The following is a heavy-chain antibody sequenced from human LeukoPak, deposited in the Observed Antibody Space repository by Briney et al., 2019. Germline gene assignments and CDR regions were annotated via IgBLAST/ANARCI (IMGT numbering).Heavy chain of an antibody. CDR2: VYHIGNT. D-gene: IGHD3-22*01. CDR3: ARAGWIITSAIDY. Sequence: SETLSLTCSVSGYSLSRGYYWAWIRQPPGRGLEWIGTVYHIGNTYYHPSLESRASMSVVTSTNEFSLTLKSVTAADTAVYYCARAGWIITSAIDYWGQGALVTVSS. V-gene: IGHV4-38-2*02. J-gene: IGHJ4*02. CDR1: GYSLSRGYY.